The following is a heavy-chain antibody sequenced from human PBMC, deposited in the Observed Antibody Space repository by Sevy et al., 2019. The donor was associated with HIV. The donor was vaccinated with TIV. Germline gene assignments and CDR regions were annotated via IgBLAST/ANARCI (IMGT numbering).Heavy chain of an antibody. CDR3: AKGGGGHYDPDEIGYYFYYYNMDV. Sequence: GSLRLSCAVSGFSFDSYGMTWVRQAPGKGLEWVSGISGSGTRTYYADSVKGRFIISRDNSKNTRYLQMNSLRSEDTAIYYCAKGGGGHYDPDEIGYYFYYYNMDVWGKGTTVTVSS. CDR2: ISGSGTRT. CDR1: GFSFDSYG. J-gene: IGHJ6*03. V-gene: IGHV3-23*01. D-gene: IGHD3-22*01.